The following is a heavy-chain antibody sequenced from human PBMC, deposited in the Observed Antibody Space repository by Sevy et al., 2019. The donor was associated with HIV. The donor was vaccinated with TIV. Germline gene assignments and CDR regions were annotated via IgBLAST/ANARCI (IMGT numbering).Heavy chain of an antibody. CDR2: ISWNSGSI. CDR3: AKVLLKEDYYFDY. CDR1: GFTFDDYA. V-gene: IGHV3-9*01. J-gene: IGHJ4*02. Sequence: GGSLRLSCAASGFTFDDYAMHWVRQAPGKGLEWVSGISWNSGSIGYADSVKGRFTISRDNAKNSLYLQMNSLRAEDTALYYCAKVLLKEDYYFDYWGQGTLVTVSS.